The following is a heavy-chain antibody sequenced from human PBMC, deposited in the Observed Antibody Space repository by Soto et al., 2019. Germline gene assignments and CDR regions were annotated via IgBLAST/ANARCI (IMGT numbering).Heavy chain of an antibody. Sequence: QVQLVQSGAEVKKPGASVKVSCKASGYTFTSYDINWVRQATGQGLEWMGWMNPISGNTGYAQKFQGRVTVTRNTSISTAYMELSSLTSEDTAVYYWARVLPWQVAPPYYYYGMDVWGQGTTVTVSS. V-gene: IGHV1-8*01. D-gene: IGHD6-19*01. J-gene: IGHJ6*02. CDR1: GYTFTSYD. CDR2: MNPISGNT. CDR3: ARVLPWQVAPPYYYYGMDV.